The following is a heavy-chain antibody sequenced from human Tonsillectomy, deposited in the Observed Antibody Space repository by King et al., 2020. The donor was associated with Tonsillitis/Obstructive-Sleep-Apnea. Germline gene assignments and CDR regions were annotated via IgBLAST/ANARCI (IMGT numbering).Heavy chain of an antibody. CDR1: GGSISGYY. Sequence: QLPASGPGLVKPSATLSLPCTVSGGSISGYYWSWIRQPPGKGLACIGYIFYSGSTNYNPSLEGRVTISVDTSKNQFSLKLSSVTAADTAVYYCARERGHSYGAFDYWGQGTLVTVSS. V-gene: IGHV4-59*01. CDR2: IFYSGST. CDR3: ARERGHSYGAFDY. D-gene: IGHD5-18*01. J-gene: IGHJ4*02.